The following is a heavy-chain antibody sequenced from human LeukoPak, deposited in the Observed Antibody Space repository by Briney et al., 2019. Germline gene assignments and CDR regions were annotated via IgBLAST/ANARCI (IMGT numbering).Heavy chain of an antibody. CDR3: AKDEEYYDILTGYFDY. Sequence: PGGSLRLSCAASGFTFSSDGMHWVRQAPGKGLGWGAVISYDGSNKYYADSVKGRFTISRDNSKNTLYLQMNSLRAEDTAVYYCAKDEEYYDILTGYFDYWGQGTLVTVSS. CDR1: GFTFSSDG. J-gene: IGHJ4*02. V-gene: IGHV3-30*18. D-gene: IGHD3-9*01. CDR2: ISYDGSNK.